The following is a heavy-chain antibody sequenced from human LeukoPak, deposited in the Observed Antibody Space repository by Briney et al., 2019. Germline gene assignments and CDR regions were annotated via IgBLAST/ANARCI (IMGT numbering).Heavy chain of an antibody. D-gene: IGHD3-10*01. CDR3: ARGAPSRGKGSGSYSPFDY. V-gene: IGHV3-30*02. Sequence: GGSLRLSCAASGFTFSSYGMHWVRQAPGKGLEWVAFIRYDGSNKYYADSVKGRFTISRDNSKNTLYLQMNSLRAEDTAVYYCARGAPSRGKGSGSYSPFDYWGQGTLVTVSS. CDR1: GFTFSSYG. J-gene: IGHJ4*02. CDR2: IRYDGSNK.